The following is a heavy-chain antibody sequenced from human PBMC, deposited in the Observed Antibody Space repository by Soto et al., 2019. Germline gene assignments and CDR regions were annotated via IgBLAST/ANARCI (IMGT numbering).Heavy chain of an antibody. J-gene: IGHJ4*02. D-gene: IGHD3-22*01. CDR3: AKVGDTSGYYYYFDY. CDR2: STAGGGAT. Sequence: GGSLRLSCAASGFAFSSYAMNWVRQAPGKGLEWVSSSTAGGGATYYADSVKGRFTISRDKSKNTLYLQINSLRAEDTAVYYCAKVGDTSGYYYYFDYWGQGTLVTVSS. V-gene: IGHV3-23*01. CDR1: GFAFSSYA.